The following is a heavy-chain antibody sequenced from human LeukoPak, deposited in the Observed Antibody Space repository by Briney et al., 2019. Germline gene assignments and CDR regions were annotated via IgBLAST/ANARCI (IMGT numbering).Heavy chain of an antibody. V-gene: IGHV4-34*01. CDR3: ASFGGIAAAGHNWFDP. J-gene: IGHJ5*02. CDR2: INHSGST. CDR1: GGSFSGYY. D-gene: IGHD6-13*01. Sequence: PSETLSLTCAVYGGSFSGYYWSWIRQPPGKGLEWIGEINHSGSTNYNPSLKSRVTISVDTSKNQFSLKLSSVTAADTAVYYCASFGGIAAAGHNWFDPWGQGTPVTVSS.